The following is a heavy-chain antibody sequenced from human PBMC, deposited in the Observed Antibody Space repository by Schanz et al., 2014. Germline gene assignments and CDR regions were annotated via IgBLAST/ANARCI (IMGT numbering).Heavy chain of an antibody. D-gene: IGHD3-10*01. Sequence: VQLVESGGGLVEPGGSLRLSCAASGFSFSDYYMSWIRQAPGKGLEWISYITYNGGTIYYADSVKGRFTISRDNSKNTLYLQMNSLRAEDTAVYYCAKGRFGELSAFDIWGQGTMVTVSS. CDR3: AKGRFGELSAFDI. CDR2: ITYNGGTI. V-gene: IGHV3-11*01. J-gene: IGHJ3*02. CDR1: GFSFSDYY.